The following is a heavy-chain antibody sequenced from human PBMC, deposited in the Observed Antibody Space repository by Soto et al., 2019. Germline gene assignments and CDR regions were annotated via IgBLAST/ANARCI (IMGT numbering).Heavy chain of an antibody. J-gene: IGHJ6*02. CDR3: ARGWIQLWLRVYYYYGMDV. CDR1: GGSFSGYY. Sequence: PSETLSLTCAVYGGSFSGYYWSWIRQPPGKGLEWIGEINHSGSTNYNPSLKSRVTISVDTSKNQFSLKLSSVTAADTAVYYCARGWIQLWLRVYYYYGMDVWGQGTTVTVSS. D-gene: IGHD5-18*01. V-gene: IGHV4-34*01. CDR2: INHSGST.